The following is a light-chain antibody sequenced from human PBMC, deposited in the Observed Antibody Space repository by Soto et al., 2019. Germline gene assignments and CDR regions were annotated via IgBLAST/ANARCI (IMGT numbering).Light chain of an antibody. CDR2: GAS. V-gene: IGKV3-20*01. J-gene: IGKJ3*01. Sequence: EIGLTQSPCPLSLSPGEIATLSCRASQSVSSSYLAWFQQKPGQAPRSLIYGASSRATGVPDRFTGSGSGTDCTLTIRSLEPEDFAVYDCQQDGSSPTLTFGPGTKVYSK. CDR1: QSVSSSY. CDR3: QQDGSSPTLT.